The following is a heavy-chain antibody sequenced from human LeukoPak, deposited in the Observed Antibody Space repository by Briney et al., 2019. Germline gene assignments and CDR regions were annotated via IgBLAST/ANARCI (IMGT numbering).Heavy chain of an antibody. J-gene: IGHJ3*02. CDR3: AKERYSSGYFDI. CDR2: IGGSGVNT. Sequence: GGSLRLSCAASGLIFSNYAMSWVRQAPGKGLEWVSVIGGSGVNTYYADSVKGRFTISRDNSKNTLFLQMNSLRAEDTAVYYCAKERYSSGYFDIWGQGTMVTVSS. D-gene: IGHD6-19*01. CDR1: GLIFSNYA. V-gene: IGHV3-23*01.